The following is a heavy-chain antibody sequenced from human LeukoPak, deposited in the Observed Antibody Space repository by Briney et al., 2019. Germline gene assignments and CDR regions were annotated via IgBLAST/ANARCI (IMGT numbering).Heavy chain of an antibody. CDR2: ISYDGSNK. CDR1: GGTFSSYA. CDR3: ARGNYGGYYYYYGMDV. V-gene: IGHV3-30-3*01. Sequence: SCKPSGGTFSSYAMHWVRQAPGKGLEWVGVISYDGSNKYYADSVNGRFTISRNNTKNTQYLQMNSLNAEDTAVYYCARGNYGGYYYYYGMDVWGQGTTVTVSS. D-gene: IGHD4/OR15-4a*01. J-gene: IGHJ6*02.